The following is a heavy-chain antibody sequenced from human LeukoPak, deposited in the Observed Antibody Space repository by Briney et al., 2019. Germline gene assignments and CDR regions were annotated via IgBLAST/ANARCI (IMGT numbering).Heavy chain of an antibody. Sequence: PGGSLRLSCAASGFTFSNYGMSWVRQAPGKGLEWVSSISSSSTYIYYADSVKGRFTISRDDAKNSLYLQMNSLRAEDTAVYYCAKTGTPWYYFDYWGQGTLVTVSS. J-gene: IGHJ4*02. CDR2: ISSSSTYI. CDR3: AKTGTPWYYFDY. D-gene: IGHD1-1*01. CDR1: GFTFSNYG. V-gene: IGHV3-21*04.